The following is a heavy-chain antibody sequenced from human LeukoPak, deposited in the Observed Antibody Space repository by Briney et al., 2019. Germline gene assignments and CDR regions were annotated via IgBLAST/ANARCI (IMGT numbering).Heavy chain of an antibody. CDR2: TFYRSKWYS. Sequence: SQTLSVTCAISGDSVSSSSASWNWIRQSSSRGLEWLGRTFYRSKWYSEYAGTVRGRVTIKADTSKNQFSLQLYSVTPDDTGVYYCARDSGYEKLHAFDIWGQGTMVTVSS. D-gene: IGHD1-7*01. CDR3: ARDSGYEKLHAFDI. V-gene: IGHV6-1*01. CDR1: GDSVSSSSAS. J-gene: IGHJ3*02.